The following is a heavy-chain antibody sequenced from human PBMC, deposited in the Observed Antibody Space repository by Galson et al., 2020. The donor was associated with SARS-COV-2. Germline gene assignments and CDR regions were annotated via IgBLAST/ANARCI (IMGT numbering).Heavy chain of an antibody. V-gene: IGHV3-23*01. Sequence: GGSLRLSCGASGFSVSNYAMSWVRQAPGKGLEWVSHISGSGGSTYYADSVKGRFTILRDNSKNTLFLQMNSLTVEDTAVYFCAKDRGYSTGPHLAFDIWGQGTLVTVTS. D-gene: IGHD6-19*01. CDR3: AKDRGYSTGPHLAFDI. J-gene: IGHJ3*02. CDR1: GFSVSNYA. CDR2: ISGSGGST.